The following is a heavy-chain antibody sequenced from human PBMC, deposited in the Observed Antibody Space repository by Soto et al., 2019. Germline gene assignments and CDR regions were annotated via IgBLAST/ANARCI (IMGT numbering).Heavy chain of an antibody. V-gene: IGHV4-38-2*01. J-gene: IGHJ4*02. D-gene: IGHD6-13*01. CDR2: TYYGASS. Sequence: TSETWSLNCAVSCYSIRSGHYWRWIRQPPGKGLEWLWTTYYGASSYYNPSLRSRITILLDASTNQFSLKLSSVTAADTAVYFCVRVAGSASWYETDSWGQGILATDSS. CDR3: VRVAGSASWYETDS. CDR1: CYSIRSGHY.